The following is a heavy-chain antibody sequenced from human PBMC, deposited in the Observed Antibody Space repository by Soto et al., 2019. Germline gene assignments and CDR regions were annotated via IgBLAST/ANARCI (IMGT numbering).Heavy chain of an antibody. D-gene: IGHD3-16*02. CDR3: ARVLRDVLSDRYYWYFDL. Sequence: QVQLQESGPGLVKPSQTLSLTCTVSGASISSGGYYWGWIRQHPGKGLEWIGFIYYIGTSYYNPSLVSRITLSVDPSKNPFSLNLTSVTAAHTAVYYCARVLRDVLSDRYYWYFDLWGRGTLVTVSS. V-gene: IGHV4-31*03. J-gene: IGHJ2*01. CDR2: IYYIGTS. CDR1: GASISSGGYY.